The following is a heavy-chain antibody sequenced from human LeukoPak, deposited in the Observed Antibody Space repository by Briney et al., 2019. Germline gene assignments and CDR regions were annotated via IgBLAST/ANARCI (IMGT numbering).Heavy chain of an antibody. J-gene: IGHJ4*02. CDR1: GYTFTGYY. CDR2: INPNSGGT. D-gene: IGHD6-6*01. Sequence: ASVKVSCKASGYTFTGYYMHWVRQAPGQGLEWMGWINPNSGGTNYVQKFQGRVTMTRDTSISAAYMELSRLRSDDTAVYYCARVKYSSSAIDYWGQGTLVTVSS. CDR3: ARVKYSSSAIDY. V-gene: IGHV1-2*02.